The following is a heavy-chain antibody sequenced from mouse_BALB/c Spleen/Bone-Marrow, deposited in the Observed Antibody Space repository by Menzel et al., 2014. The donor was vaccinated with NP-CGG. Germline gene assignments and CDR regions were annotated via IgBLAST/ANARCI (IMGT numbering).Heavy chain of an antibody. CDR2: IWGDGST. Sequence: QVQLKRSGPGLVAPSQSLSITCTVSGFSLTGYGVSWVRQPPGKGLEWLGMIWGDGSTDYNSALKSRLSISKDNSKSQVFLKMNSLQTDDTARYYCARDSFLITRALDYWGQGTSVTVSS. CDR1: GFSLTGYG. CDR3: ARDSFLITRALDY. V-gene: IGHV2-6-7*01. J-gene: IGHJ4*01. D-gene: IGHD2-4*01.